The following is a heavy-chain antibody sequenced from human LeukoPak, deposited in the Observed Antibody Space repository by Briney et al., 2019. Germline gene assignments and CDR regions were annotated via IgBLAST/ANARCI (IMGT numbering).Heavy chain of an antibody. Sequence: SETLSLTCTVSGGSISSYYWSWIRQPPGKGLEWIGYIYYSGSTYYNPSLKSRVTISVDTSKNQFSLKLSSVTAADTAVYYCARIRGYYGGNSAFDCWGQGTLVTVSS. CDR3: ARIRGYYGGNSAFDC. J-gene: IGHJ4*02. CDR1: GGSISSYY. V-gene: IGHV4-59*12. CDR2: IYYSGST. D-gene: IGHD4-23*01.